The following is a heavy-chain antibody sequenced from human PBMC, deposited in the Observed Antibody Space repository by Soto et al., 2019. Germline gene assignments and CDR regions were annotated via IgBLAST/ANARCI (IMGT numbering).Heavy chain of an antibody. CDR2: IYSGGST. J-gene: IGHJ1*01. CDR3: ARDLYSSGWEYFQH. D-gene: IGHD6-19*01. CDR1: GFTVSSNY. V-gene: IGHV3-53*04. Sequence: GGSMRLSCAASGFTVSSNYMSWVRQAPGKGLEWVSVIYSGGSTYYADSVKGRFTISRHNPKNTLYLQMNSLRAEDTAVYYCARDLYSSGWEYFQHWGQGTLVTVSS.